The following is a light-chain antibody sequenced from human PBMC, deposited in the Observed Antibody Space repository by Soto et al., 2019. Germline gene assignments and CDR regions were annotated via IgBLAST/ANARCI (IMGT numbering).Light chain of an antibody. Sequence: QSVLTQPASVSGSPGQSITISCTGTSSDVGGYNYVSWYQQHPGKAPKLMIYDVSHRPSGVSNRFSGSKSGNTASLTISGLKAEDEADYYCSSYTSSSTRVFGGGTKLTVL. CDR1: SSDVGGYNY. J-gene: IGLJ2*01. CDR2: DVS. CDR3: SSYTSSSTRV. V-gene: IGLV2-14*01.